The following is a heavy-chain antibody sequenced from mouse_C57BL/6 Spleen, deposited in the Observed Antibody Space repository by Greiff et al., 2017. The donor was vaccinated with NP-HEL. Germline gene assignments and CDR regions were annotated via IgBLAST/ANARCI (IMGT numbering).Heavy chain of an antibody. CDR3: ARQGIKGFAY. D-gene: IGHD2-4*01. CDR2: ISGGGGNT. J-gene: IGHJ3*01. CDR1: GFTFSSYT. Sequence: EVMLVESGGGLVKPGGSLKLSCAASGFTFSSYTMSWVRQTPEKRLEWVATISGGGGNTYYPDSVKGRFTISRDNAKNTLYLQMSSLRSEDTALYYCARQGIKGFAYWGQGTLVTVSA. V-gene: IGHV5-9*01.